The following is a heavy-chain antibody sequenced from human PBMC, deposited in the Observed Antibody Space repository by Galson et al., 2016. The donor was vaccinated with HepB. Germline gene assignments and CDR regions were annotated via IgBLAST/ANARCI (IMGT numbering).Heavy chain of an antibody. CDR1: GFTFTDYW. V-gene: IGHV3-7*05. Sequence: SLRLSCAASGFTFTDYWVTWVRQAPGKGLEWVANIGHDGIEKYYADSVKGRFIISRDNAKNSLYLRMNSLRAEDTAVYYCARNSGFHDHWGQGTLVTVSS. CDR3: ARNSGFHDH. CDR2: IGHDGIEK. J-gene: IGHJ4*02. D-gene: IGHD3-9*01.